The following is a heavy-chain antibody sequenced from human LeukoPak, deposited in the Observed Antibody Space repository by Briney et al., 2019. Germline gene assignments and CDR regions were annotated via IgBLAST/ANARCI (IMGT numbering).Heavy chain of an antibody. J-gene: IGHJ4*02. V-gene: IGHV3-30*04. CDR1: GFTFTSYA. Sequence: GGSLRLSSAASGFTFTSYALHWVRQAPGKGWEWVAVISYVGYNDYYADSVKGRFTISRDSSKNTLYLQMNSLRAEYTGVYYCARDHYYSGSQGYFDYWGQGTLVTVSS. D-gene: IGHD1-26*01. CDR2: ISYVGYND. CDR3: ARDHYYSGSQGYFDY.